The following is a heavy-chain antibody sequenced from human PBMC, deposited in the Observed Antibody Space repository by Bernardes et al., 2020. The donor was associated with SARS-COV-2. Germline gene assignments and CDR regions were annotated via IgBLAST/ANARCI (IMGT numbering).Heavy chain of an antibody. CDR3: ARDLFWWSAADY. J-gene: IGHJ4*02. CDR2: VWTDGNT. D-gene: IGHD3-16*01. Sequence: GGSLRLSCAASGFSLSSHALSWVRQAPGNGLESVSRVWTDGNTHYTDSVRGRFSISRDISKNILYLQMNSLRGEDTAVYFCARDLFWWSAADYWGQGTLVTVS. CDR1: GFSLSSHA. V-gene: IGHV3-23*01.